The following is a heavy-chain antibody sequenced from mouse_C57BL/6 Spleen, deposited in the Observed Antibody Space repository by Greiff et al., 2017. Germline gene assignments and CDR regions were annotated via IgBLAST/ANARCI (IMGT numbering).Heavy chain of an antibody. CDR1: GYSFTGYY. Sequence: VQLKESGPELVKPGASVKISCKASGYSFTGYYMNWVKQSPEKSLEWIGEINPSTGGTTYNQKFKAKATLTVDKSSSTAYMQLKSLTSEDSAVYYCAVTGKDYFDYWGQGTTLTVAS. J-gene: IGHJ2*01. CDR2: INPSTGGT. CDR3: AVTGKDYFDY. D-gene: IGHD4-1*01. V-gene: IGHV1-42*01.